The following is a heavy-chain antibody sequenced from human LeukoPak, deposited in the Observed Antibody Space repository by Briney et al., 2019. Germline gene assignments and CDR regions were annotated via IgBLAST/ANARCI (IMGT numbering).Heavy chain of an antibody. V-gene: IGHV4-59*12. D-gene: IGHD6-13*01. Sequence: PSETLSLTCTVSGGSISSYYWSWIRQPPGKGLEWIGYIYYSGSTNYNPSLKSRVTISVDTSKNQFSLKLSSVTAADTAVYYCARDGHSSSWYLSFWFDPWGQGTLVTVSS. CDR2: IYYSGST. J-gene: IGHJ5*02. CDR3: ARDGHSSSWYLSFWFDP. CDR1: GGSISSYY.